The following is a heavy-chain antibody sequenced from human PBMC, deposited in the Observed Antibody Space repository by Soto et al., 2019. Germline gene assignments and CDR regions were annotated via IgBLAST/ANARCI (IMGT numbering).Heavy chain of an antibody. CDR2: IYYSGST. CDR3: ARGWTYCAGDCYPFYYHGMDV. CDR1: GDSVSRGRYL. J-gene: IGHJ6*02. Sequence: PSVTLALTCTVAGDSVSRGRYLWSWIRQPPGKGLEWIGYIYYSGSTNYNPSLKSRVTISVDTSKNQFSLKVKSVTAADTAVYYCARGWTYCAGDCYPFYYHGMDVWGQGTTVTVSS. V-gene: IGHV4-61*01. D-gene: IGHD2-21*02.